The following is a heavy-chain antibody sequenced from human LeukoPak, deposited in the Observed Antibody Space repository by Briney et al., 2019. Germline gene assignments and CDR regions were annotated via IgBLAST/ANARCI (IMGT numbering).Heavy chain of an antibody. CDR3: ARDRYCSSTSCYYIDY. Sequence: GGSLRLSCAASGFTFSSYGMSWVRQAPGKGLEWVANIKQDGSEKYYVDSVKGRFTISRDNAKNSLYLQMNSLRAEDTAVYYCARDRYCSSTSCYYIDYWGQGTLVTVSS. CDR1: GFTFSSYG. CDR2: IKQDGSEK. D-gene: IGHD2-2*01. V-gene: IGHV3-7*01. J-gene: IGHJ4*02.